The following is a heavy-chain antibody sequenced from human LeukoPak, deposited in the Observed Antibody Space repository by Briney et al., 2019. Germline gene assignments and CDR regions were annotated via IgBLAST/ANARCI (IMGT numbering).Heavy chain of an antibody. J-gene: IGHJ5*02. Sequence: PSETLSLTCTVSGGSISSSSYYWGWSRHPPGKGLEWIGGIYYSGSTYYNPSLKSRVTISVDTSKNQFSLKLSSVTAADTAVYYCARHHAGLYCSTTSCLNWFDPWGQGTLVTVSS. CDR2: IYYSGST. D-gene: IGHD2-2*01. CDR1: GGSISSSSYY. CDR3: ARHHAGLYCSTTSCLNWFDP. V-gene: IGHV4-39*01.